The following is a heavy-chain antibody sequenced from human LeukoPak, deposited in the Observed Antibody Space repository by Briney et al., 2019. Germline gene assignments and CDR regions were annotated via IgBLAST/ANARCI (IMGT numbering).Heavy chain of an antibody. V-gene: IGHV4-39*07. J-gene: IGHJ4*02. CDR2: IYHSGST. CDR3: ARIDGPFDY. CDR1: GGSISSSSYY. Sequence: SETLSLTCTVSGGSISSSSYYWGWIRQPPGKGLEWIGEIYHSGSTNCNPSLKSRVTISVDKSKNQFSLKLSSVTAADTAVYYCARIDGPFDYWGQGTLVTVSS.